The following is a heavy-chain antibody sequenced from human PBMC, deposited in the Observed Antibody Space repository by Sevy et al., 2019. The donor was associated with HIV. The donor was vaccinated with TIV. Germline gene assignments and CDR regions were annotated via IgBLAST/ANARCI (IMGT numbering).Heavy chain of an antibody. V-gene: IGHV3-7*01. CDR3: VGGPPAD. CDR2: IKNDGSEK. D-gene: IGHD3-10*01. Sequence: GGSLRLSCAASGFTFRSYWMSWVRQGPGKGLEWVTNIKNDGSEKYYLDSVKGRFTISRDNAKNSVFLQMNSLRVEDTAVYYCVGGPPADWGQGTLVTVSS. CDR1: GFTFRSYW. J-gene: IGHJ4*02.